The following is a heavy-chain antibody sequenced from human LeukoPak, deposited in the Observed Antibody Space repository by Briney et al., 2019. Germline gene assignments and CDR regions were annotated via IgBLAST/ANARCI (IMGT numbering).Heavy chain of an antibody. V-gene: IGHV4-34*01. D-gene: IGHD3-10*01. CDR2: INHSGST. CDR3: ARATGGYGSGSYFGGYYFDY. CDR1: GGSFSGYY. J-gene: IGHJ4*02. Sequence: PSETLSLTCAVYGGSFSGYYWSWIRQPPGKGLEWIGEINHSGSTNYNPSLKSRVTISVDTSKNQFSLKLSSVTAADTAVYYCARATGGYGSGSYFGGYYFDYWGQGTLVTVSS.